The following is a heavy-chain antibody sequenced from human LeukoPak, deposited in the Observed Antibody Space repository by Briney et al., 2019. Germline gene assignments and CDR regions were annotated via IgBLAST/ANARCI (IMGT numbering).Heavy chain of an antibody. CDR1: GGSISSGGYY. CDR2: IYYSGST. D-gene: IGHD3-10*01. Sequence: SQTLSLTCTVSGGSISSGGYYWSWIRQHPGRGLEWIGYIYYSGSTYYNPSLKSRVTISVDTSKNQFSLKLSSVTAADTAVYYCARCKMVRGVSLDYWGQGTLVTVSS. V-gene: IGHV4-31*03. CDR3: ARCKMVRGVSLDY. J-gene: IGHJ4*02.